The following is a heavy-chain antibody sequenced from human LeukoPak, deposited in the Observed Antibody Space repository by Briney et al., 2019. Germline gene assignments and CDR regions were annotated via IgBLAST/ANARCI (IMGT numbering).Heavy chain of an antibody. CDR1: GYTFTSYT. Sequence: ASVKVSCKASGYTFTSYTIHWVRQAPGQGLEWMGWINAGNGYTKYSQKFQGRVTIIRDTSATTAYMELSSLRSEDTAVYYCASPYYYDDHAYYYPLDYWGQGTLVTVSS. J-gene: IGHJ4*02. V-gene: IGHV1-3*01. D-gene: IGHD3-22*01. CDR3: ASPYYYDDHAYYYPLDY. CDR2: INAGNGYT.